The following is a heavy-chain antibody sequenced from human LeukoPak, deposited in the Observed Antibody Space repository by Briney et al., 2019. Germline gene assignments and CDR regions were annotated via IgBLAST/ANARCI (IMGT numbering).Heavy chain of an antibody. CDR2: IYPRDGST. CDR1: GYTFTSNY. V-gene: IGHV1-46*01. J-gene: IGHJ4*02. CDR3: ARDNMKGFDY. Sequence: ASVKVSCKASGYTFTSNYIHWVRQAPGQGLEWMGMIYPRDGSTSYAQKFQGRVTVTRDTSTSTVHMELSGLRSEDTAVYYCARDNMKGFDYWGQGTLVTVSS.